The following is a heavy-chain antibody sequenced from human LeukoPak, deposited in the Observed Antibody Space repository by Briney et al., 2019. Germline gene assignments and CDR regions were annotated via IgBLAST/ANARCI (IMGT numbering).Heavy chain of an antibody. CDR1: GGSISSTSYY. V-gene: IGHV4-39*01. CDR3: ARRLKVTEHFDY. J-gene: IGHJ4*02. Sequence: PSETLSLTCTVSGGSISSTSYYWGWIRQPPGKGLEWIGSIYYTGSTYYNPSLNTRVTMSVDTSKNQFFLKLSSVTAADTAVYYCARRLKVTEHFDYWGQGTLVTVSS. CDR2: IYYTGST. D-gene: IGHD2-21*02.